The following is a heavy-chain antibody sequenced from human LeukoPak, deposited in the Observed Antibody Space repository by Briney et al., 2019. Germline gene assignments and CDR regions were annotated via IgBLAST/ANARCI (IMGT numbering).Heavy chain of an antibody. CDR3: ARDHTETSSLNFRNYYYYGMDI. J-gene: IGHJ6*02. Sequence: SETLSLTCTVSGGSIRSGDYSWNWIRQHPGKGLEWIGYIYYSGSTYYNPSLTSRVTMSVDTSKNQFSLKLSSVTAADAAIYYCARDHTETSSLNFRNYYYYGMDIWGQGTTVIVSS. CDR1: GGSIRSGDYS. D-gene: IGHD4-4*01. CDR2: IYYSGST. V-gene: IGHV4-31*03.